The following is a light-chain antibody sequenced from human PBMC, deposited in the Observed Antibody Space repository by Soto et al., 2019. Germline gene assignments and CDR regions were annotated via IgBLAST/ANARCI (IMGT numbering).Light chain of an antibody. CDR2: DVF. CDR3: QHYQGGHPIA. V-gene: IGKV3-20*01. J-gene: IGKJ5*01. CDR1: QSVSAR. Sequence: EIVLTKSPDTLSLSPGESATLSCRSSQSVSARLAWYKHKPGQPPRLLISDVFNRASGVAERFSGSGSETDFTLIIRRLEPEDSALYYCQHYQGGHPIAFGQGTRVEI.